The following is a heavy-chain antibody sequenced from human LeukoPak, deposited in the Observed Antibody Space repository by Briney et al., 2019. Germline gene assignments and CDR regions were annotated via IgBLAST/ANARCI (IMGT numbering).Heavy chain of an antibody. CDR2: ISYDGSNK. Sequence: PGRSLRLSCAASGFTFSSYGMLWVRPAPGQGLEWVAVISYDGSNKCYADSVKGRFTISRDNSKNTLYLQMNSLRAEDTAVYYCARAFGGYDSQYFYYYMDVWGKGTTVTVSS. CDR1: GFTFSSYG. V-gene: IGHV3-30*03. CDR3: ARAFGGYDSQYFYYYMDV. J-gene: IGHJ6*03. D-gene: IGHD5-12*01.